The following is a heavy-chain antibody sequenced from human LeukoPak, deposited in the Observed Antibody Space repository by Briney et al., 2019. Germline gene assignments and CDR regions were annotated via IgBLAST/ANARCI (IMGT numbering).Heavy chain of an antibody. CDR2: MNPNSGNT. CDR1: GYTFTSYD. D-gene: IGHD1-26*01. V-gene: IGHV1-8*03. J-gene: IGHJ5*02. CDR3: ARGLRRGSRSRFDP. Sequence: ASVKLSCKASGYTFTSYDINWVRQATGQGLEWMGWMNPNSGNTGYAQKFQGRGTITTNTSISTASMELSSLRSEDTAVYYCARGLRRGSRSRFDPWGEGTLVTVSS.